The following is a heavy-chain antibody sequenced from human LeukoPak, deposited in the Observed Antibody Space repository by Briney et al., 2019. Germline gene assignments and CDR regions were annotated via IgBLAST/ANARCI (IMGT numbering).Heavy chain of an antibody. CDR3: ARERSGGHFFDF. D-gene: IGHD3-10*01. CDR1: GFTFDDYA. CDR2: ISWNSGGI. Sequence: GGSLRLSCAASGFTFDDYAMHWVRQAPGKGLEWVSGISWNSGGIGYADSVKGRFTISRDNAKNSLYLQMDSLRGEDTALYYCARERSGGHFFDFWGRGTLVTVSS. J-gene: IGHJ4*02. V-gene: IGHV3-9*01.